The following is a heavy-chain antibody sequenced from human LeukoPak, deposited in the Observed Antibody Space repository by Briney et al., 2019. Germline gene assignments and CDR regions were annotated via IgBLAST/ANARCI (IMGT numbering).Heavy chain of an antibody. CDR1: GFTFSSYG. Sequence: GGSLRLSCAASGFTFSSYGMSWVRQAPGKGLEWVSSISGSGGSTYYVDSMKGRFTISRDNSKNTLYLQMMSLRAEDTAVYYCARGVYYFDYWGQGTLVTVSS. V-gene: IGHV3-23*01. D-gene: IGHD3-16*01. CDR2: ISGSGGST. CDR3: ARGVYYFDY. J-gene: IGHJ4*02.